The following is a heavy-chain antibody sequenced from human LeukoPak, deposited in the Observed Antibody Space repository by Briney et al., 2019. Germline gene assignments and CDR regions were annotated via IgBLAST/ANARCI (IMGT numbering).Heavy chain of an antibody. Sequence: AGGPQGLSCAVSGITLSNYGMSWVRQAPGKGLEWVTGIRDSGGRTNYADSVKRRFTISRDNPKNTLYLQMNSLRPEDTDVYFCAKRGVVIRVILVGFHKEAYYFASWGQGALVTVSS. V-gene: IGHV3-23*01. CDR2: IRDSGGRT. CDR1: GITLSNYG. CDR3: AKRGVVIRVILVGFHKEAYYFAS. D-gene: IGHD3-10*01. J-gene: IGHJ4*02.